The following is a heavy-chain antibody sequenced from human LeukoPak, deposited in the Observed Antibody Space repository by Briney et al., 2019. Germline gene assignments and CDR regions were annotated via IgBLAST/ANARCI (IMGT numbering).Heavy chain of an antibody. CDR1: GGSISSYY. J-gene: IGHJ4*02. CDR2: IYYSGST. Sequence: PSETLSLTCTVSGGSISSYYWSWIRQPPGKGLEWIGYIYYSGSTNYNPSLKSRVTISVDTSKNQFSLKLSSVTAADTAVYYCARSIISTRSKFDYWGQGNVVTVSS. V-gene: IGHV4-59*08. D-gene: IGHD1-14*01. CDR3: ARSIISTRSKFDY.